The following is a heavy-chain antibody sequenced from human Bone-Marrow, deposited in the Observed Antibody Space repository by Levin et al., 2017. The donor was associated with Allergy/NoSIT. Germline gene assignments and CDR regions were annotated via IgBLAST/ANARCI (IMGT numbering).Heavy chain of an antibody. CDR1: GYTFTSYA. D-gene: IGHD1-14*01. J-gene: IGHJ6*03. V-gene: IGHV1-3*01. Sequence: PGESLKISCKASGYTFTSYAMHWVRQAPGQRLEWMGWINAGNGNTKYSQKFQGRVTITRDTSASTAYMELSSLRSEDTAVYYCARAQPEYYYYYYMDVWGKGTTVTVSS. CDR3: ARAQPEYYYYYYMDV. CDR2: INAGNGNT.